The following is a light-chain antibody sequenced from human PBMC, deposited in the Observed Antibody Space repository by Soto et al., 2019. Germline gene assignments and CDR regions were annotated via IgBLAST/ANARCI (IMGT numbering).Light chain of an antibody. CDR1: QGIGVY. V-gene: IGKV1-27*01. CDR3: QKYNSAPLT. Sequence: DIQMTQSPSSLSASLGDRVTITCRASQGIGVYLAWFQQKPGNVPKLLIYAASTLQSGVPSLFSDSGSGTDFTLTISSLQPEDVATYYCQKYNSAPLTFGGGTKVEIK. CDR2: AAS. J-gene: IGKJ4*01.